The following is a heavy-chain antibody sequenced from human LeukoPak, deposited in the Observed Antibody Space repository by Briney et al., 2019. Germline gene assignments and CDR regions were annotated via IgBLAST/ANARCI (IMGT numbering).Heavy chain of an antibody. V-gene: IGHV1-2*06. CDR2: IDPYSGDT. Sequence: ASVKVSCKASGYTFTGYYIHYVLQAPGQGLEWMGRIDPYSGDTNYAQKFQGRVTMARDTSISTAYMELSRLRSDDSAVFYCARSKKFCRGGSCDFDYWGQGTLLTVSS. CDR1: GYTFTGYY. J-gene: IGHJ4*02. D-gene: IGHD2-15*01. CDR3: ARSKKFCRGGSCDFDY.